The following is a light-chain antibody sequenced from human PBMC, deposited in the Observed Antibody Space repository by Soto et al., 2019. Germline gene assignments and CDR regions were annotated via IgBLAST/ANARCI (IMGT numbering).Light chain of an antibody. CDR1: QSVSSY. J-gene: IGKJ5*01. CDR2: DAS. Sequence: EIVLTQSPGTLSLSPGERATLSCRASQSVSSYLAWYQQKPGQAPRLLIYDASNRATGIPARFSGSGSGTEFTLTISSLQSEDFAVYYCQQYHNWPITFGQGTRLEI. V-gene: IGKV3D-15*01. CDR3: QQYHNWPIT.